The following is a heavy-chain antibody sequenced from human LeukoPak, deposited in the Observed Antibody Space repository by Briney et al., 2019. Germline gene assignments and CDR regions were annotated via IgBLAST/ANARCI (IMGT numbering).Heavy chain of an antibody. CDR1: GYTFTSSA. CDR3: AACYDFWSGYYGFGRNYFDY. Sequence: APVKVSCKASGYTFTSSAVQWVRQARGQRLEWIGWIVVGSGNTNYAQKFQERVTITRDMSTSTAYMELSSLRSEDTAVYYCAACYDFWSGYYGFGRNYFDYWGQGTLVTVSS. D-gene: IGHD3-3*01. J-gene: IGHJ4*02. CDR2: IVVGSGNT. V-gene: IGHV1-58*01.